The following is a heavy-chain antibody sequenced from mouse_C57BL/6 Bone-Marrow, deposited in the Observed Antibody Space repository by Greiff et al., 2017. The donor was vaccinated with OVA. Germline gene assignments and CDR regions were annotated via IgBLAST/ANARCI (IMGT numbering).Heavy chain of an antibody. CDR1: GYTFTDYE. CDR3: TRARNTTVHY. D-gene: IGHD1-1*01. Sequence: QVQLQQSGAELVRPGASVTLSCKASGYTFTDYEMHWVKQTPVHGLEWIGAIDPDTGGTAYNQKFKGKAILTADKSSSTAYMELRSLTSEDSAVYYCTRARNTTVHYWGQGTTLTVSS. CDR2: IDPDTGGT. J-gene: IGHJ2*01. V-gene: IGHV1-15*01.